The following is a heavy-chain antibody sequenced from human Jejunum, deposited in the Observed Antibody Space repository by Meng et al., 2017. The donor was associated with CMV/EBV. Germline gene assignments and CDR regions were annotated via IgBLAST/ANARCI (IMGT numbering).Heavy chain of an antibody. CDR2: IRNDGSEI. CDR3: VKDKGRTALDY. V-gene: IGHV3-30*02. J-gene: IGHJ4*02. D-gene: IGHD3-10*01. CDR1: GISFSNSG. Sequence: QVQLVGVGGGVFHPGGSLRLSCVTSGISFSNSGMHWVRQAPGKGLEWVVFIRNDGSEIYYVDSVKGRFTISRDNSKNTVYLQMNSLRVEDTGVYYCVKDKGRTALDYWGQGSLVTVSS.